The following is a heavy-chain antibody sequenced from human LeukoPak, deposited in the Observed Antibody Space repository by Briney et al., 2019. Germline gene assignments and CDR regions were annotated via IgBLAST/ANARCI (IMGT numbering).Heavy chain of an antibody. CDR3: ARAGVGCSSASCSRLFDP. D-gene: IGHD2-2*01. CDR2: INAGNGNT. V-gene: IGHV1-3*01. J-gene: IGHJ5*02. Sequence: ASVKVSCKASGYTFTSYAMHWVRQAPGQRLEWMGWINAGNGNTKYSQKVQGRVTMTTDTSTSIAYMELRSLRSDDTAVYYCARAGVGCSSASCSRLFDPWGQGTLVTVSS. CDR1: GYTFTSYA.